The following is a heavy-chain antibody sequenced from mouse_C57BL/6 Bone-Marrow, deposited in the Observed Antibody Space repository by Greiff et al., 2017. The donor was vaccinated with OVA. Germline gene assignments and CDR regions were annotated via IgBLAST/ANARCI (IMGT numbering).Heavy chain of an antibody. Sequence: EVKLVESGGGLVQPKGSLKLSCAASGFTFNTYAMHWVRQAPGKGLEWVARIRRKSSNYATYYADSVKDRFTISRDDSPSMLYLQMNKLKTEDTAMYYGVSICEGYFDVWGTGTTVTVSS. CDR3: VSICEGYFDV. CDR1: GFTFNTYA. V-gene: IGHV10-3*01. CDR2: IRRKSSNYAT. J-gene: IGHJ1*03.